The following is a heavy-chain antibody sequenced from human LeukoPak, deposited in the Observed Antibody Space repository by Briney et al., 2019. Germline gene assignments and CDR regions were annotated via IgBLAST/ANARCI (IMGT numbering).Heavy chain of an antibody. V-gene: IGHV1-69*05. D-gene: IGHD5-12*01. CDR3: ARAQAGNYDWPLDL. CDR1: GGTFNKYA. CDR2: IIPFLDTS. J-gene: IGHJ5*02. Sequence: ASVNVSYKASGGTFNKYALSWVRQAPGQGLEWMGAIIPFLDTSNYPPKFQDRVTITTDESTSTAYMDLSSLRSDDTAVYYCARAQAGNYDWPLDLWGQGTLVTVSS.